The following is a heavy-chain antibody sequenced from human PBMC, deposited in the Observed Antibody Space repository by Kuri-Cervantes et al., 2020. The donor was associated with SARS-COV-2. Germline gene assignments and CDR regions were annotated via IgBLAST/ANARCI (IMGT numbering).Heavy chain of an antibody. Sequence: GGSLRLSCAASGFTFSNYDMNWVRQAPGKGLEWVAVIWSDGTNKYYADSAKGRFTISRDNSKNTLYLQMNSLRAEDTAVYYCAKPHYSKAYYYYGMDVWGQGTTVTVSS. CDR3: AKPHYSKAYYYYGMDV. CDR2: IWSDGTNK. V-gene: IGHV3-30*02. D-gene: IGHD4-11*01. J-gene: IGHJ6*02. CDR1: GFTFSNYD.